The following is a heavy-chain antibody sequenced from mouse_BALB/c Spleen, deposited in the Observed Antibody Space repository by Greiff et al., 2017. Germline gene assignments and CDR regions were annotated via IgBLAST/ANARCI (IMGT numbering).Heavy chain of an antibody. CDR2: IYPYNGGT. CDR1: GYTFTDYN. D-gene: IGHD2-4*01. J-gene: IGHJ3*01. V-gene: IGHV1S29*02. Sequence: EVKVVESGPELVKPGASVKISCKASGYTFTDYNMHWVKQSHGKSLEWIGYIYPYNGGTGYNQKFKSKATLTVDNSSSTAYMELRSLTSEDSAVYYCARGGYYDYEAWFAYWGQGTLVTVSA. CDR3: ARGGYYDYEAWFAY.